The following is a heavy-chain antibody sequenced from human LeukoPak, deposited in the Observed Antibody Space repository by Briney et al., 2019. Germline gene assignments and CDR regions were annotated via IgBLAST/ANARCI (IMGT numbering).Heavy chain of an antibody. CDR3: GRLQRSARTDVIEY. D-gene: IGHD4-11*01. CDR1: GDSIRRGVYF. CDR2: IHHTGST. J-gene: IGHJ4*02. V-gene: IGHV4-30-2*06. Sequence: SQTLSLTCTVSGDSIRRGVYFWSWIRQSPGKGLEWIGYIHHTGSTYYSSSLKSRVTISADWSKNQFSLDLNSVTAADTAVYFCGRLQRSARTDVIEYWGQGTLVSVSS.